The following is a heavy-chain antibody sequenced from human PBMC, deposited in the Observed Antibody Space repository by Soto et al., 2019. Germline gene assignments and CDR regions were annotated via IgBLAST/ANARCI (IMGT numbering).Heavy chain of an antibody. J-gene: IGHJ6*02. Sequence: PGGSLRLSCAASGFTFSSYGMHWVRQAPGKGLEWVAVISYDGSNKYYADSVKGRFTISRDNSKNTLYLQMNSLRAEDTAVYYCAKDIRHWVTTMPRNYYYYGMDVWGQGTTVTVSS. D-gene: IGHD3-22*01. CDR1: GFTFSSYG. V-gene: IGHV3-30*18. CDR3: AKDIRHWVTTMPRNYYYYGMDV. CDR2: ISYDGSNK.